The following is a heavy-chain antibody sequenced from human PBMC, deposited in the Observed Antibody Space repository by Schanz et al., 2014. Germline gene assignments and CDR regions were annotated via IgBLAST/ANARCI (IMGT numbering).Heavy chain of an antibody. Sequence: QVQLLQFGGGVVQPGRSLRLSCAASGFTFSSYAMHWVRQAPGKGLEWVALISNDGSIKYYADSVEGRFTISRDNSRNTLYLQMNSLRTEDTALYYCARDSGPYYDKSMDVWGQGTTVTVSS. V-gene: IGHV3-30-3*01. CDR1: GFTFSSYA. D-gene: IGHD3-9*01. CDR2: ISNDGSIK. J-gene: IGHJ6*02. CDR3: ARDSGPYYDKSMDV.